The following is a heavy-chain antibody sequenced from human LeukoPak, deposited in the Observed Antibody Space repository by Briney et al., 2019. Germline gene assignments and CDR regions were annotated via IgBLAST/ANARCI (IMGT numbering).Heavy chain of an antibody. CDR2: IYYSGST. J-gene: IGHJ4*02. CDR1: GGSISSSSYY. V-gene: IGHV4-39*01. Sequence: SETLSLTCTVSGGSISSSSYYWGWIRQPPGKGLEWIGSIYYSGSTYYNPSLKSRVTISIDTSKNQFSLKLSSVTAADTAVYYCARGTVRQRYDYVWGSYSFDYWGQGTLVTVSS. CDR3: ARGTVRQRYDYVWGSYSFDY. D-gene: IGHD3-16*01.